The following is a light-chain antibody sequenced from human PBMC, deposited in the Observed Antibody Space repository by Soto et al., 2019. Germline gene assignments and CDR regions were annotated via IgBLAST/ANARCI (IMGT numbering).Light chain of an antibody. CDR3: SSYTSSGTLGV. Sequence: SVLTQPASVSGSPGQTITISCTGTSSDVGGYNTVSWYQHHPGKAPKLIIYEVTHRPSGVSNRFSGSKSGNTASLTISGLQAEDEADYYCSSYTSSGTLGVFGTGTKVTVL. CDR1: SSDVGGYNT. V-gene: IGLV2-14*01. CDR2: EVT. J-gene: IGLJ1*01.